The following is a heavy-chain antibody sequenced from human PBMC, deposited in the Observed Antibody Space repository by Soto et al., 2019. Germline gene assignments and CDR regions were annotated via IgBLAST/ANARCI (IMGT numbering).Heavy chain of an antibody. V-gene: IGHV3-11*01. CDR1: GFTFRDYY. CDR2: ISSSGSTI. D-gene: IGHD3-3*01. CDR3: AREMKIFGVGYYYGMDV. Sequence: WGSLRLSCAASGFTFRDYYMSWIRQAPGKGLEWVSYISSSGSTIYYAYSVKGRFTISRDNAKNSLYLQMNSLRAEDTAVYYCAREMKIFGVGYYYGMDVWGQGTMVTVSS. J-gene: IGHJ6*02.